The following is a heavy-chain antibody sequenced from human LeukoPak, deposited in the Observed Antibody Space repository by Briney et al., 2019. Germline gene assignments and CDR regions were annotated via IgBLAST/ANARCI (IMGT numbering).Heavy chain of an antibody. V-gene: IGHV1-18*01. J-gene: IGHJ6*02. CDR1: GYTFTNYG. D-gene: IGHD6-13*01. Sequence: ASVKVSCKASGYTFTNYGISWLRQAPGQGLKWMGWISAYNEKTDFAQNLQGRLTMTIDTSTNTAYMELSSLRSDDTAVYYCARDYQQSGMDVWGQGTTVTVSS. CDR3: ARDYQQSGMDV. CDR2: ISAYNEKT.